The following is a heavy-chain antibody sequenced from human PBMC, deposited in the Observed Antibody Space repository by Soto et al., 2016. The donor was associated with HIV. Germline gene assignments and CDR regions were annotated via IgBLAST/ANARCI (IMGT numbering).Heavy chain of an antibody. CDR1: GGGFSSYG. J-gene: IGHJ4*02. CDR2: LIPVFGTP. CDR3: ARDKGTYYDIMTGAFDS. D-gene: IGHD3-9*01. Sequence: QVQLVQSGAEVKRPGSSVKVSCKASGGGFSSYGLGWVRQAPGQGLEWMGSLIPVFGTPKISQKFQGRVIISADDSSKTAYMELSSLTSDDTAVYYCARDKGTYYDIMTGAFDSWGQGTPVSVSS. V-gene: IGHV1-69*13.